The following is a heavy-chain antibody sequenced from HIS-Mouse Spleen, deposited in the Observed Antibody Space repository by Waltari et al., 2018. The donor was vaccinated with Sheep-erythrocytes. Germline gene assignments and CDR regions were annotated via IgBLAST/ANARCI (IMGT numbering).Heavy chain of an antibody. CDR1: GFTFSSYS. J-gene: IGHJ3*02. V-gene: IGHV3-21*01. CDR3: ARDTGTDAFDI. Sequence: EVQLVESGGGLVKPGGSLRLACAASGFTFSSYSMNWVRQAPGEGLEWVSSISSSSSYISYADSVKGRFTISRDNAKNSLYLQMNSLRAEDTAVYYCARDTGTDAFDIWGQGTMVTVSS. CDR2: ISSSSSYI. D-gene: IGHD1-1*01.